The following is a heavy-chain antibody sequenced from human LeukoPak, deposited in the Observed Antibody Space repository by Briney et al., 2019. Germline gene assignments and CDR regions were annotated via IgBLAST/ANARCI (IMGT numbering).Heavy chain of an antibody. Sequence: GSSVKVSCKASGGTFSSYAISWVRQAPGQGLEWMGGIIPIFGTANYAQKFQGRVTITADKSTSTAYMELSSLRSEDTAVYYCARELPGGTIFGVVNDYWGQGTLVTVSS. D-gene: IGHD3-3*01. J-gene: IGHJ4*02. CDR1: GGTFSSYA. CDR3: ARELPGGTIFGVVNDY. V-gene: IGHV1-69*06. CDR2: IIPIFGTA.